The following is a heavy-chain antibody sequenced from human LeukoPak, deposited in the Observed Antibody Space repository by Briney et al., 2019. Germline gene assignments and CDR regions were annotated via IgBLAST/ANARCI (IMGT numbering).Heavy chain of an antibody. V-gene: IGHV3-33*01. Sequence: PGGSLRLSCAASGFTFSIYGMYWVRQAPGKGLEWVAVIWDDGSYKYYADSVKGRFTISRDNSKNTLYLQMNSLRAEDTAVYYCARVLEMTTIRVDYYYGMDVWGQGTTVTVSS. D-gene: IGHD5-24*01. CDR1: GFTFSIYG. CDR2: IWDDGSYK. J-gene: IGHJ6*02. CDR3: ARVLEMTTIRVDYYYGMDV.